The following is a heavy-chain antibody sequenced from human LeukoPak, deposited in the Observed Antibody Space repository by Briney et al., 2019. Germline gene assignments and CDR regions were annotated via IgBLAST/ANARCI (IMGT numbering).Heavy chain of an antibody. CDR1: GFTFSSYA. CDR2: ISGSGGST. CDR3: AKGKVGATDYFDY. J-gene: IGHJ4*02. Sequence: GGSLRLSCAASGFTFSSYAMSWVRQAPGKGLEWVSAISGSGGSTYYADSVKGRFTIARDNSKNTLYLQVNSLRAEDTAVYYCAKGKVGATDYFDYWGQGTLVTVSS. D-gene: IGHD1-26*01. V-gene: IGHV3-23*01.